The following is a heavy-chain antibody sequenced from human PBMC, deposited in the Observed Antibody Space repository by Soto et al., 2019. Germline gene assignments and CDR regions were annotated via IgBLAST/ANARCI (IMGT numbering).Heavy chain of an antibody. CDR3: AKGSAHTMFGVDTLFDY. CDR1: GFTFNSCA. Sequence: PGWSLRPSCAASGFTFNSCAMTWVRQAPGKGLEWVSTISGNVGSTFYAEPVKGRFTISRDNSQKTVFLEMNSLRAEDTAVYDCAKGSAHTMFGVDTLFDYWGQG. CDR2: ISGNVGST. J-gene: IGHJ4*02. D-gene: IGHD3-3*01. V-gene: IGHV3-23*01.